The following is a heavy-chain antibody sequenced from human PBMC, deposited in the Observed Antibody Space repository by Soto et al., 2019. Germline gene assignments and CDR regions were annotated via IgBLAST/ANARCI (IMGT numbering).Heavy chain of an antibody. D-gene: IGHD3-3*01. V-gene: IGHV5-51*01. Sequence: PGESLKISCKGSGYSFTSYWIGWVRQMPGKGLEWMGIIYPGDSDTRYSPSFQGQVTISADKSISTAYLQWSSLKASDTAMYYCARIRFLEWPYYYGMDVWGQGTTVTVSS. CDR1: GYSFTSYW. CDR3: ARIRFLEWPYYYGMDV. CDR2: IYPGDSDT. J-gene: IGHJ6*02.